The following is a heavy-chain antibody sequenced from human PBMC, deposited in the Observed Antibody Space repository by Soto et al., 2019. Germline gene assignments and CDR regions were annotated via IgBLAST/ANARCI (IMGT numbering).Heavy chain of an antibody. Sequence: GRSLRLCWAASGFTFGGYSVNWVRQAPGKGLEWVSSISSSSYIYYADSVKGRFTISRDNAKNSLYLQMNSLRAEDTAVYYCARGRIVGATRRGSAPWGQGTLVTVSS. V-gene: IGHV3-21*01. CDR1: GFTFGGYS. CDR2: ISSSSYI. CDR3: ARGRIVGATRRGSAP. D-gene: IGHD1-26*01. J-gene: IGHJ5*02.